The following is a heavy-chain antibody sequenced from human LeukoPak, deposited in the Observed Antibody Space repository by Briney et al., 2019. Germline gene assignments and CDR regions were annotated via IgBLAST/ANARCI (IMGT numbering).Heavy chain of an antibody. J-gene: IGHJ4*02. CDR1: GFTFGDYA. Sequence: GGSLRLSCTASGFTFGDYAMSWFRQAPGKGLEWVGFIRSKAYGGTTEYAASVKGRFTISRDDSKSIAYLQMNSLKTEDTAVYYCTSPTGTTFFGGVYWGQGTLVTVSS. V-gene: IGHV3-49*03. CDR2: IRSKAYGGTT. CDR3: TSPTGTTFFGGVY. D-gene: IGHD1-7*01.